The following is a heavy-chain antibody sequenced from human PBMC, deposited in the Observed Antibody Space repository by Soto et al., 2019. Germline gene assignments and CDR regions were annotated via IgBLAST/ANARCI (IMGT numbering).Heavy chain of an antibody. J-gene: IGHJ4*02. CDR1: GGSISSGDYY. D-gene: IGHD6-13*01. Sequence: TLSLTCSVSGGSISSGDYYWCWIRQVPGKGLEWIGYIYYSGSTYYNPSLKSRVAMSVDTSKNQFSLKLSAVTAADTAIYFCAREGRRAAAGRFDYWGQGTLVTVS. V-gene: IGHV4-31*03. CDR3: AREGRRAAAGRFDY. CDR2: IYYSGST.